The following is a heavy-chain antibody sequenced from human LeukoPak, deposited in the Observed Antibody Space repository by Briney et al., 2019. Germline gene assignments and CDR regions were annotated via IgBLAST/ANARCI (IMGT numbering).Heavy chain of an antibody. CDR2: IYYSGST. Sequence: KTSETLSLTCTVSDGSISSYYWSWIRQPPGKGLEWIGYIYYSGSTNYNPSLKSRVTISVDTSKNQFSLKLSSVTAADTAVYFCARLLWFGETHYYMDVWGKGTTVTISS. CDR3: ARLLWFGETHYYMDV. CDR1: DGSISSYY. V-gene: IGHV4-59*01. J-gene: IGHJ6*03. D-gene: IGHD3-10*01.